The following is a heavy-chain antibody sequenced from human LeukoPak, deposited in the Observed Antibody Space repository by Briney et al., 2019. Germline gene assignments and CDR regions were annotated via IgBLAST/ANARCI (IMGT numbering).Heavy chain of an antibody. CDR2: ISSGSAYI. J-gene: IGHJ3*02. Sequence: GGSLRLSCAASGFTFSNAWMNWVRQAPGKGLEWVSSISSGSAYIYYADSVKGRFTISRDNAKNSLYLQMNPLRAEDTAVYYCTRGSISPGAFDIWGQGTVVTVSS. CDR1: GFTFSNAW. CDR3: TRGSISPGAFDI. D-gene: IGHD3-3*02. V-gene: IGHV3-21*01.